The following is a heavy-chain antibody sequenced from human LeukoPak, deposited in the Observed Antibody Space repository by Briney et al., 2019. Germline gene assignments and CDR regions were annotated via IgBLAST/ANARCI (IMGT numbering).Heavy chain of an antibody. D-gene: IGHD1-26*01. V-gene: IGHV1-18*01. Sequence: ASVKVSCKASGYTFTSYGISWVRQAPGQGLEWMGWISAYNGNTNYAQKLQGRVTMTTDTSTSTAYMELRSLRSDDTAVYYCARSPKVGATAPYYYYYMDVWGKGTTVTVSS. CDR3: ARSPKVGATAPYYYYYMDV. J-gene: IGHJ6*03. CDR2: ISAYNGNT. CDR1: GYTFTSYG.